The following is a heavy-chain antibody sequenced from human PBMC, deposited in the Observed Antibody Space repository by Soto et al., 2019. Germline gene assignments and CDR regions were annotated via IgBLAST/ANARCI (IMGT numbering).Heavy chain of an antibody. Sequence: SETLSLTCTVSGGSISGYYWSWIRQPPGKGLEWIGYIYYSGTTSYNPSLNSRVTMSVDTSKNQFSLKVNSVTAADTAVYYCARESYYGSGATVVAHWGQGTLVTVSS. D-gene: IGHD3-10*01. CDR3: ARESYYGSGATVVAH. CDR2: IYYSGTT. J-gene: IGHJ5*02. CDR1: GGSISGYY. V-gene: IGHV4-59*01.